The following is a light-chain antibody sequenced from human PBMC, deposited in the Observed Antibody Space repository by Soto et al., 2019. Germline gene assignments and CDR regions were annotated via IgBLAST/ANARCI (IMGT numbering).Light chain of an antibody. J-gene: IGKJ1*01. V-gene: IGKV3-11*01. CDR3: QQYNNWPPT. CDR2: NAS. Sequence: EIVLTQSPATLSLFAGERATLICRASQSVRTYLAWFQQKPGQAPRLLISNASNRATGIPARFSGSGSGTDFTLTISSLEAEDFAVYYCQQYNNWPPTFGQGTKVDI. CDR1: QSVRTY.